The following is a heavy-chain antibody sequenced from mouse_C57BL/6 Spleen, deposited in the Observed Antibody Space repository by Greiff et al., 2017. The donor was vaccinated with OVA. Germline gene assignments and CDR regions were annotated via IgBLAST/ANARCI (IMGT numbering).Heavy chain of an antibody. CDR1: GYSFTGYY. CDR2: INPSTGGT. Sequence: VQLQQSGPELVKPGASVKISCKASGYSFTGYYMNWVKQSPEKSLEWIGEINPSTGGTTYNKKFKAKATLTVDKSSSTAYMQLKSLTSEDSAVYYCARGGSSLYYAMDYWGQGTSVTVSS. V-gene: IGHV1-42*01. J-gene: IGHJ4*01. D-gene: IGHD1-1*01. CDR3: ARGGSSLYYAMDY.